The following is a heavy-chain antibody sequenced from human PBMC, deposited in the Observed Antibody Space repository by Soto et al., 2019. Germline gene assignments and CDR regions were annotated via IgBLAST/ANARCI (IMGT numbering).Heavy chain of an antibody. D-gene: IGHD6-19*01. CDR1: GFTFSTYA. Sequence: PGGSLRLSCAASGFTFSTYAMTWVRQAPGKGLEWVSAISGSGGITYYADSVKGRFTISRDNSKNTLYLQMNSLRAEDTAVYYCAKDRREEGYSSGWYGLYYYYGMDAWGQGTTVTVSS. CDR2: ISGSGGIT. CDR3: AKDRREEGYSSGWYGLYYYYGMDA. V-gene: IGHV3-23*01. J-gene: IGHJ6*02.